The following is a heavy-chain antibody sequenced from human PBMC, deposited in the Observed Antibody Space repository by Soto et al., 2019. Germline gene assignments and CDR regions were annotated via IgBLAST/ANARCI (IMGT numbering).Heavy chain of an antibody. V-gene: IGHV1-8*01. CDR3: ARPMTTLTNDAFDI. D-gene: IGHD4-17*01. Sequence: ASVKVCCKASGYTFTSYDINWVRQATGQGLEWMGWINPNSGNTGYAQKFQGRVTMTRDTSISTAYMELSRLRSDDTAVYYCARPMTTLTNDAFDIWGQGTMVTVSS. CDR2: INPNSGNT. CDR1: GYTFTSYD. J-gene: IGHJ3*02.